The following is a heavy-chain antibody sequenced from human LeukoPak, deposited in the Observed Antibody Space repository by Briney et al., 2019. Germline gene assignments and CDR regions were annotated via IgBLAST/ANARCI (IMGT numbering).Heavy chain of an antibody. CDR3: ARVDDLNAFDM. CDR2: ISDDGSNK. V-gene: IGHV3-30*04. Sequence: GGSLRLSCAASGFTFSSYAMHWVRQAPGKGLEWVAVISDDGSNKYYADSVKGRFTISRDNSKNTLYLQMNSLRAEDTAVYYCARVDDLNAFDMWGQGTMVTVSS. J-gene: IGHJ3*02. CDR1: GFTFSSYA. D-gene: IGHD2-2*03.